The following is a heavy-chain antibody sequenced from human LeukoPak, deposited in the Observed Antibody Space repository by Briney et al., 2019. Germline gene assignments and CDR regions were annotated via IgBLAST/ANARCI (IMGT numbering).Heavy chain of an antibody. CDR2: INDSGST. CDR1: GGSFSGYY. CDR3: ARIRLRFLEWSHYYYYGMDV. J-gene: IGHJ6*02. Sequence: SETLSLTCAVYGGSFSGYYWSWIRQPPGKGLEWIGEINDSGSTNYNPSLKSRVTISVDTSKNQFSLKLSSVTAADTAVYYCARIRLRFLEWSHYYYYGMDVWGQGTTVTVSS. V-gene: IGHV4-34*01. D-gene: IGHD3-3*01.